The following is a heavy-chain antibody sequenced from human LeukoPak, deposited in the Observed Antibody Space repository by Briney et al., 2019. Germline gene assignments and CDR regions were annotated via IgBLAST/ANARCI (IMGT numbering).Heavy chain of an antibody. J-gene: IGHJ4*02. D-gene: IGHD3-3*01. V-gene: IGHV4-59*01. CDR2: VFYSGST. Sequence: PSETLSLTCTVSDDSIKSYFWTWIRQSPGKGMEWIGYVFYSGSTSYNPSLRSRLTISVDTSKNQFSLKLSSVTAADTAVYYCASWSGYSDYWGQGTLVTVSS. CDR3: ASWSGYSDY. CDR1: DDSIKSYF.